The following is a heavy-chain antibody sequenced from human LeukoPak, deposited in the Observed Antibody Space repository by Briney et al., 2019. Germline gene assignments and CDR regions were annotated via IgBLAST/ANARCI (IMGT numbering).Heavy chain of an antibody. D-gene: IGHD2-2*02. V-gene: IGHV4-39*01. CDR3: ARTLSIVVVPDAIPNWFDP. CDR1: GGSISSSSYY. CDR2: IYYNGST. J-gene: IGHJ5*02. Sequence: SETLSLTCTVSGGSISSSSYYWGWIRQPPGKGLEWIGSIYYNGSTYYNPSLKSRVTISVDTSKNQFSLKLSSVTAADTAVYYRARTLSIVVVPDAIPNWFDPWGQGTLVTVSS.